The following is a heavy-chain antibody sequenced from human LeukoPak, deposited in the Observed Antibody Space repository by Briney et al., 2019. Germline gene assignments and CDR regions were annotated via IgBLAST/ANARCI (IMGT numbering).Heavy chain of an antibody. V-gene: IGHV3-53*01. CDR2: IYSGGST. CDR3: AKDTPTIGSYSH. CDR1: GFTVSSNY. D-gene: IGHD1-26*01. J-gene: IGHJ4*02. Sequence: GGSLRLSCAASGFTVSSNYMSWVRQAPGKGLEWVSVIYSGGSTYYADSVMGRFTISRDNSKNTLYLQMNSLRAEDTAVYYCAKDTPTIGSYSHWGQGTLVTVS.